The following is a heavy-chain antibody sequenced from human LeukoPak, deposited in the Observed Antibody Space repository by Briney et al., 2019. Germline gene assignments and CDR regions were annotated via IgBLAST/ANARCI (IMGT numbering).Heavy chain of an antibody. Sequence: PGGSLRLSCAASGFTFSSYEMNWVRQAPGKGLEWVSYISSSGSTIYYADSVKGRFTISRDNAKNSLYLQMNSLRAEDTALYYCAKDLTLYYGSGSRFDYWGQGTLVTVSS. J-gene: IGHJ4*02. CDR1: GFTFSSYE. CDR3: AKDLTLYYGSGSRFDY. D-gene: IGHD3-10*01. V-gene: IGHV3-48*03. CDR2: ISSSGSTI.